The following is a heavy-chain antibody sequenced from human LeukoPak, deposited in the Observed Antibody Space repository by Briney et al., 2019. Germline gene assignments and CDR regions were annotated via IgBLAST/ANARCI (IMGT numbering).Heavy chain of an antibody. V-gene: IGHV3-74*01. D-gene: IGHD2-2*01. CDR1: GFTFSSYW. CDR3: ARAGVPAVRRGNWFDP. Sequence: QPGGSLSLSCAASGFTFSSYWMHWVRQAPGKGLVWVSRINSDGSSTSYADSVKGRFTISRDNAKNTLYLQMNSLRAEDTAVYYCARAGVPAVRRGNWFDPWGQGTLVTASS. J-gene: IGHJ5*02. CDR2: INSDGSST.